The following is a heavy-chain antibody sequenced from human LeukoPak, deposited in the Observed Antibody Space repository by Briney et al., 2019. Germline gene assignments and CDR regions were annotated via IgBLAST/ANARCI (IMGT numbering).Heavy chain of an antibody. D-gene: IGHD3-10*02. V-gene: IGHV1-2*02. J-gene: IGHJ4*02. CDR1: GYTFTGYY. CDR3: ARGMSGSHYDY. Sequence: ASVKVSCKASGYTFTGYYIHWVRQAPGQGLEWIGWINPNSGGTNYAQKFQGRVTVTRDTSISTAYMELSSLISDDTAVYYCARGMSGSHYDYWGQGTLVTVSS. CDR2: INPNSGGT.